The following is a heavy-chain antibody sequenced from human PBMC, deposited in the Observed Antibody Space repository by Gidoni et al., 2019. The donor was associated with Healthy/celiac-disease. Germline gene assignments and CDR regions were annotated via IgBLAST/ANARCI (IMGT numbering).Heavy chain of an antibody. CDR1: GGSISSYY. CDR3: ARHVDGSGYPNYYYYYGMDV. Sequence: QVQLQESGPGLVKPSETLSLTCTVSGGSISSYYWSWIRQPPGKGLEWIGYIYYSGSTNYNPSLKSRVTISVDTSKNQFSLKLSSVTAADTAVYYCARHVDGSGYPNYYYYYGMDVWGQGTTVTVSS. J-gene: IGHJ6*02. CDR2: IYYSGST. D-gene: IGHD3-3*01. V-gene: IGHV4-59*08.